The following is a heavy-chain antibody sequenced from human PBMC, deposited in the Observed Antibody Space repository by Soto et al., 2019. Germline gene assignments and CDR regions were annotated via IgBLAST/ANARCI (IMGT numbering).Heavy chain of an antibody. Sequence: VTLSLTCAVYGGSFSGYYWSWIRQPPGKGLEWIGEINHSGSTNYNPSLKSRVTISVDTSKNQFSLKLSSVTAADTAVYYCARGGYDFWSGYYRDNWFDPWGQGTLVTVSS. J-gene: IGHJ5*02. D-gene: IGHD3-3*01. CDR2: INHSGST. CDR3: ARGGYDFWSGYYRDNWFDP. V-gene: IGHV4-34*01. CDR1: GGSFSGYY.